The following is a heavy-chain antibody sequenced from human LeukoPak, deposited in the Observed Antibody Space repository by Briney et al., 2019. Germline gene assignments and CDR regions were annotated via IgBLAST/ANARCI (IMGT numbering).Heavy chain of an antibody. Sequence: ASVKVSCKASGYTFTRYAISWVRQAPGQGLEWMGWTNPFNGNTNDAERFQGRVIMTTDTSTRTAYMELRSLRSDDTAVYYCARDYTSAEWLGFAFDVWGQGTMISVSS. CDR2: TNPFNGNT. V-gene: IGHV1-18*01. CDR1: GYTFTRYA. J-gene: IGHJ3*01. D-gene: IGHD6-19*01. CDR3: ARDYTSAEWLGFAFDV.